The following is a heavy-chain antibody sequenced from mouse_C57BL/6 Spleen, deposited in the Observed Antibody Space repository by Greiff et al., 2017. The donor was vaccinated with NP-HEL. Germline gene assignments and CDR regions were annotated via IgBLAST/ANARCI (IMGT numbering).Heavy chain of an antibody. CDR1: GFTFSSYA. CDR3: ARYDGYYAWFAY. Sequence: EVKLVESGGGLVKPGGSLKLSCAASGFTFSSYAMSWVRQTPEKRLEWVATISDGGSYTYYPDNVKGRFTISRDNAKNNLYLQMSHLKSEDTAMYYCARYDGYYAWFAYWGQGTLVTVSA. V-gene: IGHV5-4*03. D-gene: IGHD2-3*01. CDR2: ISDGGSYT. J-gene: IGHJ3*01.